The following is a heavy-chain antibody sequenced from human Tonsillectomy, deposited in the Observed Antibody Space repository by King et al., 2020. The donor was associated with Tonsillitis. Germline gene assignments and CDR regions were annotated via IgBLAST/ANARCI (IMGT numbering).Heavy chain of an antibody. D-gene: IGHD2-2*01. CDR1: GYIFISYY. CDR3: ARGRCSCTSCYQFWFDP. V-gene: IGHV1-46*01. CDR2: INPSGGST. J-gene: IGHJ5*02. Sequence: EQLVQSGAEVKKPGASVKVSCKASGYIFISYYIHWVRQAPGQGLEWMGIINPSGGSTNYAQKFQGRVTMTRDTSTSTVYMELSSLRSEDTAVYYCARGRCSCTSCYQFWFDPWGQGTLVTVSS.